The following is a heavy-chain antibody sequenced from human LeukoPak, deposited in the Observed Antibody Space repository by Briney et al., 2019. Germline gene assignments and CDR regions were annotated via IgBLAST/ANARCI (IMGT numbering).Heavy chain of an antibody. CDR1: GFTFSSYS. J-gene: IGHJ6*03. CDR2: ISDSSSSI. V-gene: IGHV3-21*01. Sequence: GGSLRLSCAASGFTFSSYSMNWVRQAPGKGLEWVSSISDSSSSIYYADSVKGRFTISRDNAKNSLYLQMNSLRAEDTVVYYCTRDGIAAATDMDVWGKGTTVTVSS. CDR3: TRDGIAAATDMDV. D-gene: IGHD6-13*01.